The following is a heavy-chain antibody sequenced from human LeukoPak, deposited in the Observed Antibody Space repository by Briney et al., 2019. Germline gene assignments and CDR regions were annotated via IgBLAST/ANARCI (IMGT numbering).Heavy chain of an antibody. Sequence: ASVKVSCKASGYTFTSYVISWVRQAPGQELEWMGWISAYSGDTNSAQNLQGRVTMTTDTSTSTAYMELRSLRSDDTAVYYCARDGSGPYSFDYWGQGTLVTVSS. CDR3: ARDGSGPYSFDY. D-gene: IGHD1-26*01. V-gene: IGHV1-18*01. CDR1: GYTFTSYV. CDR2: ISAYSGDT. J-gene: IGHJ4*02.